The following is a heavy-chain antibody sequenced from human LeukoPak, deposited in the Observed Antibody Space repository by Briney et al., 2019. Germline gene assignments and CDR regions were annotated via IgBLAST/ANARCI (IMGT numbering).Heavy chain of an antibody. CDR3: ARGPRFGELLWHWFDP. J-gene: IGHJ5*02. CDR2: IYHSGST. D-gene: IGHD3-10*01. Sequence: SETLSLTCTVSGYSISSGYYWGWIRQPPGKGLEWIGSIYHSGSTYYNPSLKSRVTISVDTSKNQFSLKLRSVTAADTAVYYCARGPRFGELLWHWFDPWGQGTLVTVSS. CDR1: GYSISSGYY. V-gene: IGHV4-38-2*02.